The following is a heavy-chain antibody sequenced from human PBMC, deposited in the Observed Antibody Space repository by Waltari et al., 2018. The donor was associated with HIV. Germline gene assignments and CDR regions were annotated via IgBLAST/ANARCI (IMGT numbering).Heavy chain of an antibody. D-gene: IGHD6-19*01. CDR1: GYSIRSGYY. Sequence: QVQLQESGPGLVKPSETLSLTCAVSGYSIRSGYYWGWIRQPPGKGLEWIGSIYHSGSTYYNPSLKSRVTISVDTSKNQFSLKLSSVTAADTAVYYCARVGSSGFDYWGQGTLVTVSS. V-gene: IGHV4-38-2*01. J-gene: IGHJ4*02. CDR3: ARVGSSGFDY. CDR2: IYHSGST.